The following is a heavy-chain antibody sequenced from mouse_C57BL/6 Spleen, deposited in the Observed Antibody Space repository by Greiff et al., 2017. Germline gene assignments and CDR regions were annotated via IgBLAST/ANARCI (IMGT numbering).Heavy chain of an antibody. J-gene: IGHJ2*01. V-gene: IGHV1-82*01. CDR3: AGYYGDYYFDY. CDR2: INPGAGDT. D-gene: IGHD2-13*01. Sequence: QVQLQQSGPELVKPGASVKISCKASGYAFSSSWMNWVKQRPGKGLEWVGRINPGAGDTNYNGKFKGKATLTADKAASTAYMQLSSLTSEDSAVYFCAGYYGDYYFDYWGQGTTLTVSS. CDR1: GYAFSSSW.